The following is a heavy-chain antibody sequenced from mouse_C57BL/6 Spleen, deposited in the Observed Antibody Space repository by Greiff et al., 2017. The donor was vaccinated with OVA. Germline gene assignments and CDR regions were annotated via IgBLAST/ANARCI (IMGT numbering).Heavy chain of an antibody. J-gene: IGHJ1*03. Sequence: VQLKESGGDLVKPGGSLKLSCAASGFTFSSYGMSWVRQTPDKRLEWVATISSGGSYTYYPDSVKGRFTISRDNAKNTLYLQMSSLKSEDTAMYYCASAYYGNGYFDVWGTGTTVTVSS. D-gene: IGHD2-10*01. CDR3: ASAYYGNGYFDV. CDR1: GFTFSSYG. V-gene: IGHV5-6*01. CDR2: ISSGGSYT.